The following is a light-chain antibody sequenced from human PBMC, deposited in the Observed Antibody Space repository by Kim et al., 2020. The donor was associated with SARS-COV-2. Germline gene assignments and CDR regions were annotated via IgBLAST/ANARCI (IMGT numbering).Light chain of an antibody. J-gene: IGKJ2*01. Sequence: GEIVTITGRARQSFSIWLAWYQQKPGKAPKLLIYKASTLQSGVPSRFRGSGSETDFTLTISSLQPDDYATYYCQQYGTYSSFGPGTKVDIK. V-gene: IGKV1-5*03. CDR3: QQYGTYSS. CDR1: QSFSIW. CDR2: KAS.